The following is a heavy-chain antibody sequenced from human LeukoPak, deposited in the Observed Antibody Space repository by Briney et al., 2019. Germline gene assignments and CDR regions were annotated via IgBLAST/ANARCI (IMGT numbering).Heavy chain of an antibody. CDR3: VRVRGTTWIQSYFVY. CDR2: TRNKANSYTT. V-gene: IGHV3-72*01. D-gene: IGHD5-18*01. Sequence: PGGSLRLSCAASGFTFSDHYMDWVRQAPGKGLEWVGRTRNKANSYTTEYAASVTGRFIISRDDSQNSLYLQMNSLRAEDTAVYYCVRVRGTTWIQSYFVYGGQGTLVTVSS. CDR1: GFTFSDHY. J-gene: IGHJ4*02.